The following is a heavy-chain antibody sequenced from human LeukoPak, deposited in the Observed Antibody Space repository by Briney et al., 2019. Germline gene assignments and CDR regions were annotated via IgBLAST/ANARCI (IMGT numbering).Heavy chain of an antibody. J-gene: IGHJ4*02. CDR2: IWYDGSNK. V-gene: IGHV3-30*02. D-gene: IGHD1-26*01. Sequence: GGSLRLSCAASGFTFSSYGMHWVRQAPGKGLEWVAFIWYDGSNKYYADSVKGRFTISRDNSKNTLYLQMNSLRAEDTAVYYCAKEPRGSYFLLTEYYFDYWGQGTLVTVSS. CDR3: AKEPRGSYFLLTEYYFDY. CDR1: GFTFSSYG.